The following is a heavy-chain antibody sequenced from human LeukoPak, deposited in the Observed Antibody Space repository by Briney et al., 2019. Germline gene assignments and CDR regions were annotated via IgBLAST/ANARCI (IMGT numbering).Heavy chain of an antibody. J-gene: IGHJ4*02. CDR2: INSDGSIT. D-gene: IGHD1-14*01. Sequence: GGSLRLSCAASGFTFRSHYVHWVRQAPGKGLVWASRINSDGSITTYADSVKGRFTISRDNAKNTVYLQMNSLRGEDTGVYYCARDAAGLDYWGQGTLVTVSS. V-gene: IGHV3-74*01. CDR1: GFTFRSHY. CDR3: ARDAAGLDY.